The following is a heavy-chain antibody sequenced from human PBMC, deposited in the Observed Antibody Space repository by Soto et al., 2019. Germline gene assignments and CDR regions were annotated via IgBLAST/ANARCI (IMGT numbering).Heavy chain of an antibody. D-gene: IGHD3-10*01. CDR1: GGSISSYY. CDR2: IYYSGST. CDR3: ARLSSVALPHYYYYYMDV. J-gene: IGHJ6*03. Sequence: PSETLSLTCTVSGGSISSYYWSWIRQPPGKGLEWIGYIYYSGSTNYNPSLKSRVTISVDTSKNQFSLKLSSVTAADTAVYYCARLSSVALPHYYYYYMDVWGKGTTVTVSS. V-gene: IGHV4-59*08.